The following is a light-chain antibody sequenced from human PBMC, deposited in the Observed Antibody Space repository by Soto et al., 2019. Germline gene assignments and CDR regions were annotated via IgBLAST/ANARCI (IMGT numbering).Light chain of an antibody. CDR1: QSVRSSY. Sequence: EIVLTQSPATLSLSPGERATLSCGASQSVRSSYLAWYQQKPGLAPRLLIYDALFRATGIPDRFSGSGSGTDFTLTISRLEPEDFAVYYCQQYGSSPITFGQGTRL. V-gene: IGKV3D-20*01. J-gene: IGKJ5*01. CDR2: DAL. CDR3: QQYGSSPIT.